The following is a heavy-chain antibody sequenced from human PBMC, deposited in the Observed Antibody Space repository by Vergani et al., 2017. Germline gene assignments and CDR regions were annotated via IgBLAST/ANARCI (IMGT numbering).Heavy chain of an antibody. D-gene: IGHD4/OR15-4a*01. CDR1: GGSISSSSYY. Sequence: QLQLQESGPGLVKPSETLSLTCTVSGGSISSSSYYWGWIRQPPGKGLEWIGSIYYSGSTYYNPSLKSRVTISVDTSKNQFSLKLSSVTAADTAVYYCVGRWGSPNSMLLSYWYFDLWGRGTLDTVSS. V-gene: IGHV4-39*07. CDR3: VGRWGSPNSMLLSYWYFDL. J-gene: IGHJ2*01. CDR2: IYYSGST.